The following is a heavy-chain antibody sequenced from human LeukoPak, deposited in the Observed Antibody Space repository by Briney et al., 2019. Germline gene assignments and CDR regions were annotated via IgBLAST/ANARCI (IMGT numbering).Heavy chain of an antibody. CDR1: GFTFNNYA. D-gene: IGHD3-10*01. Sequence: PGGSLRLSCAASGFTFNNYAMNWVRQAPGKGLEWVSVISGSGGTTYYADSVKGRFTISRDSSKNTLYLQMNSLRAEDTAVYYCSKGSGGGPYYGGLGVWGQGTTVTVSS. J-gene: IGHJ6*02. CDR3: SKGSGGGPYYGGLGV. V-gene: IGHV3-23*01. CDR2: ISGSGGTT.